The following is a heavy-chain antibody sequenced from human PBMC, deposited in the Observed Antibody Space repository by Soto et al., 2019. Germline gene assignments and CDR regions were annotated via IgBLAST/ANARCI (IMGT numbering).Heavy chain of an antibody. CDR3: AHPGHYGSGSYFDY. V-gene: IGHV1-3*01. CDR1: GYTFTSYS. CDR2: INAGNGNT. Sequence: ASVKLSWKAPGYTFTSYSMHWVRQAPGQRLEWMGWINAGNGNTKYSQKFQGRVTITRDTSASTAYMELSSLRSEDTAVYYCAHPGHYGSGSYFDYWGQGTLVTVSS. J-gene: IGHJ4*02. D-gene: IGHD3-10*01.